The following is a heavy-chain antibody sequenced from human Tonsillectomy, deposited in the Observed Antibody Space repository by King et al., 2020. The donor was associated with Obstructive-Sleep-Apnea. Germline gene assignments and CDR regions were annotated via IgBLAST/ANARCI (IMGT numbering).Heavy chain of an antibody. V-gene: IGHV3-30-3*01. CDR3: ARASRWLQFGIDV. CDR2: VSYDGSNK. D-gene: IGHD5-24*01. Sequence: VQLVESGGGVVQPGRSLRLSCAASGFTFSPYTMHWVHQAPGEGLEWVAVVSYDGSNKYYAYSVKGRFTISRDNSKNTLYLQMNSLRPEDTAVYYCARASRWLQFGIDVWGQGITVTVSS. J-gene: IGHJ6*02. CDR1: GFTFSPYT.